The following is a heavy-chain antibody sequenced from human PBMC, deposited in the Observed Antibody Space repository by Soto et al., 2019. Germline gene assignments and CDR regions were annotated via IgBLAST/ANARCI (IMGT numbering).Heavy chain of an antibody. CDR2: MQPSSGRT. D-gene: IGHD2-2*01. CDR1: GYSFTGLD. CDR3: ARGSCRSSSCYGFDY. V-gene: IGHV1-8*01. J-gene: IGHJ4*02. Sequence: QVQLVQSGAEVREPGASVKVSCKASGYSFTGLDINWVRQTTGHGLEWMGWMQPSSGRTGYAQKFQGRVTMTSDTSINTAYMELSSLTSDDTAFYYCARGSCRSSSCYGFDYWGQGTLVTVSS.